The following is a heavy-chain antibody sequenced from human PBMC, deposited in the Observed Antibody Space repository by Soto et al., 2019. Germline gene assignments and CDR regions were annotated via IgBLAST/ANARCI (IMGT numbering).Heavy chain of an antibody. CDR3: ARDSGGYYEPLFDY. V-gene: IGHV3-74*01. D-gene: IGHD3-22*01. CDR1: GFTFRRYW. J-gene: IGHJ4*02. Sequence: EVQLVESGGGLVQPGGSLRLSCAASGFTFRRYWMHWVRQAPGKGLVWVSRINSDGSSTSYADSVKGRFTISRDNAKNTLYLQMNSLRAEDTAVYYCARDSGGYYEPLFDYWGQGTLVTVSS. CDR2: INSDGSST.